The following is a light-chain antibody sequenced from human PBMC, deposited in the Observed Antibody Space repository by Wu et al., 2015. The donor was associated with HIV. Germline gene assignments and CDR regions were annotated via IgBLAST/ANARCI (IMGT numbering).Light chain of an antibody. CDR3: QQLNSFPLT. CDR1: QDIFTY. J-gene: IGKJ5*01. CDR2: DAS. V-gene: IGKV1-12*01. Sequence: DIQMTQSPSSVSASVGDRVNITCRASQDIFTYLAWYQQTPGKAPRVLIYDASTLQSGVSSRFSGSGSGADFTLTISGLQREDFAVYFCQQLNSFPLTFGQGSRLEI.